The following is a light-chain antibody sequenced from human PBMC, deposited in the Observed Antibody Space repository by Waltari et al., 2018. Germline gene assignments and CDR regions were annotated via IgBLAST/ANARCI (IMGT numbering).Light chain of an antibody. V-gene: IGKV4-1*01. CDR2: WAS. J-gene: IGKJ4*01. Sequence: IVMTQSPDSLAVSLGQRDTINCKSSQTVLYSYNNKTYLSWYQQKPRQPPKLLIYWASTRESGVPDRFSGSGSGTDFTLTISSLQAEDVAVYYCQQYYNTPLTFGGGTKVEIK. CDR3: QQYYNTPLT. CDR1: QTVLYSYNNKTY.